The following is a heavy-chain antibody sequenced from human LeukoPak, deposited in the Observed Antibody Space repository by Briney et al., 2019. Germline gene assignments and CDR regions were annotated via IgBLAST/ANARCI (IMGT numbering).Heavy chain of an antibody. Sequence: PGESLKISCKGSGYSFTSYWIGWVRQMPGKVLEWMGIIYPGDSDTRYSPSFQGQVTISADNSISTAYLQWSNLKASDTAMYYCARLVAVAGTEWYFDLWGGGTLVTVSS. CDR1: GYSFTSYW. D-gene: IGHD6-19*01. CDR2: IYPGDSDT. CDR3: ARLVAVAGTEWYFDL. V-gene: IGHV5-51*01. J-gene: IGHJ2*01.